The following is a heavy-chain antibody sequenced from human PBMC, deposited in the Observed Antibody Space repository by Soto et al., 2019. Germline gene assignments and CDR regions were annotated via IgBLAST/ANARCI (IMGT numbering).Heavy chain of an antibody. Sequence: QVQLVESGGGVVQPGSSLSLSCAASGFTFGSYAMHWVRQAPGKGLEWVAVISYDGGNKYYVDSVKGRFTISRDNSKNALYVEMNSLSTEDTAVYYCARDLYDYAEYAPGFDYGMDVWGQGTTVTVSS. V-gene: IGHV3-30-3*01. D-gene: IGHD4-17*01. J-gene: IGHJ6*02. CDR1: GFTFGSYA. CDR3: ARDLYDYAEYAPGFDYGMDV. CDR2: ISYDGGNK.